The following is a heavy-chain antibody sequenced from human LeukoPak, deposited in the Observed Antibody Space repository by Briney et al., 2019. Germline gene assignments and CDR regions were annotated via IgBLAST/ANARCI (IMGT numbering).Heavy chain of an antibody. Sequence: SEALSLTCTVSGYSISSGYYWGWIRQPPGKGLEWIGSIYHSGSTYYNPSLKSRVTISVDTSKNQFSLKLSSVTAADTAVYYCARGRGYYGSGSRWFDPWGQGTLVTVSS. CDR2: IYHSGST. J-gene: IGHJ5*02. CDR1: GYSISSGYY. D-gene: IGHD3-10*01. V-gene: IGHV4-38-2*02. CDR3: ARGRGYYGSGSRWFDP.